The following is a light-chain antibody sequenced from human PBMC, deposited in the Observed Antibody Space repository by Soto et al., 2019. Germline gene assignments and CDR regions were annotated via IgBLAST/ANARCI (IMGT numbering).Light chain of an antibody. CDR1: QSISSW. CDR2: QAS. V-gene: IGKV1-5*03. J-gene: IGKJ1*01. Sequence: DIQMTQSPSALSASVGDRVTITCRASQSISSWLAWYQQKPGKAPKLLIYQASILESGVPSRFGGTRSGTEFTLTISSLQPEDFATYYCLQHKTYPRKFGQGTKVDIK. CDR3: LQHKTYPRK.